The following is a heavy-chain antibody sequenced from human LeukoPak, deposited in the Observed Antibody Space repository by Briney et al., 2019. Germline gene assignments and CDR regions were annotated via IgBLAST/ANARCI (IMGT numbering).Heavy chain of an antibody. J-gene: IGHJ4*02. CDR1: GGSISRYY. CDR3: ERHIYGDSPFDY. Sequence: SETLSLTCTVSGGSISRYYWSWIRQPPGKGLEWSGYIYYSGSTNYNPSLKSRVTISVDPSKNQYSLKMSSVTAADTAVYNCERHIYGDSPFDYWGQGTLVTVSS. D-gene: IGHD4-17*01. V-gene: IGHV4-59*08. CDR2: IYYSGST.